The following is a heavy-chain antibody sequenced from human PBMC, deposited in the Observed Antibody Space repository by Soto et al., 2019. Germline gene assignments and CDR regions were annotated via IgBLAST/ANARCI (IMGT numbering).Heavy chain of an antibody. CDR3: ATVRVGLLCGRCMDV. J-gene: IGHJ6*02. Sequence: ASVKVSCKASGYTFTSYYMHWVRQSPGQGLEWMGIINPSNSTTYAQKFQGRVTMTRDTSTSTAYMELSSLRSEDTAVYYCATVRVGLLCGRCMDVWGQGTTVTVSS. CDR2: INPSNST. V-gene: IGHV1-46*01. CDR1: GYTFTSYY. D-gene: IGHD3-10*02.